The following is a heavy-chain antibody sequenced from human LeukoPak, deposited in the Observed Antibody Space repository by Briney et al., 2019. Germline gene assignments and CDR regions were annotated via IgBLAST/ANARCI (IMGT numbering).Heavy chain of an antibody. CDR3: ARDRVPYYYYGMDV. CDR2: IYYSGST. Sequence: SETLSLTCAVYGGSFSGYYWSWIRQPPGKGLEWIGYIYYSGSTNYNPSLKSRVTISVDTSKNQFSLKLSSVTAADTAVYYCARDRVPYYYYGMDVWGQGTTVTVSS. V-gene: IGHV4-59*01. J-gene: IGHJ6*02. D-gene: IGHD3-10*01. CDR1: GGSFSGYY.